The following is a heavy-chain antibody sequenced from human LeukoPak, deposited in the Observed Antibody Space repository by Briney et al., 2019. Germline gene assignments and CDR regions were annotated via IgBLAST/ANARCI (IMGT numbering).Heavy chain of an antibody. J-gene: IGHJ4*02. CDR3: ARAGPIDY. CDR2: IYSGGST. Sequence: PRGSLRLSCAASGFIVSSKYMSWVRQAPGKGLEWVSVIYSGGSTYYAASVQGRFTISRDNSKNKVYLQMNSLRVEDTAVYYCARAGPIDYWGQGTLVTVSS. CDR1: GFIVSSKY. V-gene: IGHV3-53*01.